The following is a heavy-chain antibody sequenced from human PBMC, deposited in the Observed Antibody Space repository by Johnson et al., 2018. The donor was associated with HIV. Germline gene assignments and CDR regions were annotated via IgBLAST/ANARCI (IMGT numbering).Heavy chain of an antibody. Sequence: QVQLVESGGTLAKPAWSPRLSCAASGFTFSSYWMSWVRQAPGTGLEWVAVISYDGSNTYYSDSVTGRFTISRDNSKNTLYLQMNSLRPEDTAFYHCVKGFRRYLKFGGGLLDAFDLWGQGTMVTVSS. CDR3: VKGFRRYLKFGGGLLDAFDL. J-gene: IGHJ3*01. CDR2: ISYDGSNT. V-gene: IGHV3-30*18. CDR1: GFTFSSYW. D-gene: IGHD3-9*01.